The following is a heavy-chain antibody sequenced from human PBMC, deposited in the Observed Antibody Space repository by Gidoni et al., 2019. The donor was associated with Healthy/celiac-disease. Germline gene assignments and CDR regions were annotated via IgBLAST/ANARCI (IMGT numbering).Heavy chain of an antibody. V-gene: IGHV3-33*01. Sequence: ASGFTFSSYGMHWVRQAPGKGLEWVAVIWYDGSNKYYADSVKGRFTISRDNSKNTLYLQMNSLRAEDTAVYYCARGGYYYDSSGLDYWGQGTLVTVSS. D-gene: IGHD3-22*01. J-gene: IGHJ4*02. CDR3: ARGGYYYDSSGLDY. CDR2: IWYDGSNK. CDR1: GFTFSSYG.